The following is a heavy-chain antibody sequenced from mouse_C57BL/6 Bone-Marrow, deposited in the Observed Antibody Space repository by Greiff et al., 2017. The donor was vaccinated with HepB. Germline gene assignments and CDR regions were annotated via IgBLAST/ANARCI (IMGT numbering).Heavy chain of an antibody. V-gene: IGHV14-4*01. CDR3: TTRGSSGHYFDY. CDR1: GFNIKDDY. CDR2: IDPENGDT. D-gene: IGHD3-2*02. J-gene: IGHJ2*01. Sequence: VHVKQSGAELVRPGASVKLSCTASGFNIKDDYMHWVKQRPEQGLEWIGWIDPENGDTEYASKFQGKATITADTSSNTAYLQLSSLTSEDTAVYYCTTRGSSGHYFDYWGQGTTLTVSS.